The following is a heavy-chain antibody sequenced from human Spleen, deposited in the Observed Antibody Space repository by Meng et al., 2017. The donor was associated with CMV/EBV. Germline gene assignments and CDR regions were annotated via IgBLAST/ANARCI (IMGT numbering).Heavy chain of an antibody. J-gene: IGHJ4*02. Sequence: SETLSLTCTVSGGSTSSSAYFWGWIRQPPGKGPEWIGSIYYSGSTYYNPSLKSRVTISVDTSKNQFSLKLSSVTAADTAVYYCAIVTIVGQNEIQVDYWGQGTLVTVSS. D-gene: IGHD3-10*01. CDR2: IYYSGST. V-gene: IGHV4-39*01. CDR3: AIVTIVGQNEIQVDY. CDR1: GGSTSSSAYF.